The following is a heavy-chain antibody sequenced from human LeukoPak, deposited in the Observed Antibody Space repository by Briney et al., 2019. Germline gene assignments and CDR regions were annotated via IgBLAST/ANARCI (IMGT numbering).Heavy chain of an antibody. CDR1: GITFNYFH. Sequence: GSLRLSCAASGITFNYFHMSWIRQAPGKGLEWLSYINIGGTNTHYADSVKGRFTISRDNAKKSLYLEMNNLRAEDTAVYYCATDGAGFDTWGQGTLATVSS. V-gene: IGHV3-11*01. CDR2: INIGGTNT. CDR3: ATDGAGFDT. J-gene: IGHJ5*02.